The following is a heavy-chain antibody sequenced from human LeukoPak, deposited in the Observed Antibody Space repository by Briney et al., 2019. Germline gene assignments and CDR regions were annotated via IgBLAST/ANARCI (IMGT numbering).Heavy chain of an antibody. CDR2: ISYDGSNK. CDR3: ARAPLNYHYYYGMDV. V-gene: IGHV3-30-3*01. CDR1: GFTFSSYA. J-gene: IGHJ6*02. Sequence: GGSLRLSCAASGFTFSSYAMHWVRQAPGKGLEWVAVISYDGSNKYYADSVKGRFTISRDNSKNTLYLQMNSLRAEDTAVYYCARAPLNYHYYYGMDVWGQGTTVTVSS.